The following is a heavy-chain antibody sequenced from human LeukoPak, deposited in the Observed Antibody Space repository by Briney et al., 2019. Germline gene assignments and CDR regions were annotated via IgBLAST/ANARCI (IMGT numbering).Heavy chain of an antibody. CDR2: ISGSGGST. CDR3: VKDLGNYYGSGSYSGPTRQANWFDP. CDR1: GFTFSSYG. J-gene: IGHJ5*02. Sequence: PGGSLRLSCAASGFTFSSYGMSWVRQAPGKGLEWVSAISGSGGSTYYADSVKGRFTISRDNSKNTLYLQMNSLRAEDTAVYYCVKDLGNYYGSGSYSGPTRQANWFDPWGQGTLVTVSS. D-gene: IGHD3-10*01. V-gene: IGHV3-23*01.